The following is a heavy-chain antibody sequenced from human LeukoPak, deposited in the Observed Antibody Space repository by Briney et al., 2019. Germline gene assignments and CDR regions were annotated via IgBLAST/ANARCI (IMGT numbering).Heavy chain of an antibody. J-gene: IGHJ4*02. CDR2: FSGSGGDT. Sequence: GGSLRLSCAASGFTFSSYAMSWVRQAPGKGLEWVSAFSGSGGDTYYADCVKGRFTISRDNSKNTLYLQMNSLRAEDTAVYYCAKSGYNRFDYWGQGTLVTVSS. D-gene: IGHD5-24*01. V-gene: IGHV3-23*01. CDR1: GFTFSSYA. CDR3: AKSGYNRFDY.